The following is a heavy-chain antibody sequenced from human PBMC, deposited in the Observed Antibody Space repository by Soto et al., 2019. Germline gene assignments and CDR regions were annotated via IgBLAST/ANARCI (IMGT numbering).Heavy chain of an antibody. CDR2: IDPSDSYT. Sequence: EALKSSCKGSGYSFTSYWISWARQMPGKGLEWMGRIDPSDSYTNYSPSFQGHVTISADKSISTAYLQWRSLKASDTAMYYCARYVYYYYRMAVSGQGTTVTVS. CDR3: ARYVYYYYRMAV. J-gene: IGHJ6*02. D-gene: IGHD3-16*01. CDR1: GYSFTSYW. V-gene: IGHV5-10-1*01.